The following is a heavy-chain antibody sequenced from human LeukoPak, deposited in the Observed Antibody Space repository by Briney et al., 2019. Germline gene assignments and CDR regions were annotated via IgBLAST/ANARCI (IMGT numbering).Heavy chain of an antibody. J-gene: IGHJ6*04. CDR2: TSYDGSKK. CDR1: GFTFITYA. V-gene: IGHV3-30-3*01. Sequence: GGSLRLSCAASGFTFITYAMHWVRQAPGKGLEWVAVTSYDGSKKYYADSVKDRFTISRDNSKNTLYLQMSSLRAEDTAVYYCGRDRDRDIIGDGLDVWGKGTTVTVSS. D-gene: IGHD2-15*01. CDR3: GRDRDRDIIGDGLDV.